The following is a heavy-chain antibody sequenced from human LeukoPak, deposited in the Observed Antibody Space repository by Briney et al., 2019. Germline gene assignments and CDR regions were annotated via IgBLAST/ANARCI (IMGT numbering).Heavy chain of an antibody. CDR2: ISAYNGNT. Sequence: ASVKVSCRASGYTFTSYGIIWVRQAPGQGLEWMGWISAYNGNTNYAQKLQGRVTMTTDTSTSTAHMELGTEGPDDSAVYYCARWLRIAVAGYDYWGQGTLVTVSS. CDR1: GYTFTSYG. J-gene: IGHJ4*02. D-gene: IGHD6-19*01. CDR3: ARWLRIAVAGYDY. V-gene: IGHV1-18*01.